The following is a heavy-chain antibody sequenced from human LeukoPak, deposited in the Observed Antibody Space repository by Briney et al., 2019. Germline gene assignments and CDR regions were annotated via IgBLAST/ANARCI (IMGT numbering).Heavy chain of an antibody. Sequence: ASVKVSCKAPGYTFTSYGISWVRQAPGQGLEWMGWISAYNGNTNYAQKLQGRVTMTTDTSTSTAYMELRSLRSDDTAVYYCARDFPRTRVYYDSSGLDYWGQGTLVTVSS. D-gene: IGHD3-22*01. CDR2: ISAYNGNT. V-gene: IGHV1-18*01. CDR3: ARDFPRTRVYYDSSGLDY. CDR1: GYTFTSYG. J-gene: IGHJ4*02.